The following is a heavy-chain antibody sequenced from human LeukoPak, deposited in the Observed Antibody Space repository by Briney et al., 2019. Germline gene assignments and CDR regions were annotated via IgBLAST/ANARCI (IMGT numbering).Heavy chain of an antibody. D-gene: IGHD4-17*01. CDR2: IYYSGGT. CDR3: ARGLTTGGYFDY. J-gene: IGHJ4*02. Sequence: PSETLSLTCTVSGGSISSYYWSWIRQPPGKGLEWIGYIYYSGGTNYNPSLKSRVTISVDTSKNQFSLKLSSVTAADTAVYYCARGLTTGGYFDYWGQGTLVTVSS. CDR1: GGSISSYY. V-gene: IGHV4-59*12.